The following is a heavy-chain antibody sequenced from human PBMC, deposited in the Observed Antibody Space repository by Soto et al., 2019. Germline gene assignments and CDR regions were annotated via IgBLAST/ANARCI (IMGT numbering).Heavy chain of an antibody. CDR2: INPDSGGT. CDR1: GYTFTGYY. V-gene: IGHV1-2*04. J-gene: IGHJ4*02. D-gene: IGHD4-4*01. CDR3: ARAMSNHVNFDY. Sequence: QVQLVQSGAEVKKPGASVKVSCRASGYTFTGYYMHWVRQAPGQGLEWMGWINPDSGGTKYAQKFQGWVTMTRYTSISTANMELSSLKSDETAVYYCARAMSNHVNFDYWGQGTLVTVSS.